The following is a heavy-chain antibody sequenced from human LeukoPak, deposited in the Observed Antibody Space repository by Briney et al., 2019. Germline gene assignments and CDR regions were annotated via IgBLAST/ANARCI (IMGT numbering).Heavy chain of an antibody. CDR3: ARVPSSGWYRYFDY. CDR2: LKQDGSEK. D-gene: IGHD6-19*01. Sequence: SGGSLRLSCAASGFTFSSYWMSWVRQAPGKGLEWVANLKQDGSEKYYVDSVKGRFTISRDNAKNSLYLQMNSLRAEDTAVYYCARVPSSGWYRYFDYWGQGTLVTVSS. V-gene: IGHV3-7*01. CDR1: GFTFSSYW. J-gene: IGHJ4*02.